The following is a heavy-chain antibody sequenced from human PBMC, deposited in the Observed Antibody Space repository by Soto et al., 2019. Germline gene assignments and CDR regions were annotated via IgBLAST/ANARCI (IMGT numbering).Heavy chain of an antibody. CDR2: IYYIGST. V-gene: IGHV4-30-4*02. D-gene: IGHD3-16*02. Sequence: PSDTLSLTCTVSGGSINSGDYHWSWIRQSPGKGLEWIGAIYYIGSTYYNPSLKSRIRISVDTSKNQFSLKVNAVTAADTAVYYCARDYRAPSAGDMDVAGQGTTVAVSS. CDR3: ARDYRAPSAGDMDV. CDR1: GGSINSGDYH. J-gene: IGHJ6*01.